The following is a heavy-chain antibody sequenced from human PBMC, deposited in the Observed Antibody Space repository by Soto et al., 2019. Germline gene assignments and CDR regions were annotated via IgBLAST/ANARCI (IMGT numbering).Heavy chain of an antibody. Sequence: EVQLLESGGGLVQPGGSLRLSCAASGFTFSSYAMSWVRQAPGKGLEWVSAISCSGGSTYYADSVKGRFTISRDNSKSTLYLQVNSQRADDTAGYYCAKAETGVAAALVDYWGQGTLVIVSS. J-gene: IGHJ4*02. CDR3: AKAETGVAAALVDY. D-gene: IGHD2-2*01. V-gene: IGHV3-23*01. CDR1: GFTFSSYA. CDR2: ISCSGGST.